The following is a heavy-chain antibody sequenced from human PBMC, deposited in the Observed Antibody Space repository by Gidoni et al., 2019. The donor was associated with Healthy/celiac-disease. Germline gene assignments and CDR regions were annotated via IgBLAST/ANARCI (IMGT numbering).Heavy chain of an antibody. CDR3: TTDPYYYDSSGLDY. D-gene: IGHD3-22*01. J-gene: IGHJ4*02. CDR2: IKSKTDGGTT. V-gene: IGHV3-15*01. CDR1: CFTVSNAW. Sequence: GGPVKPGGSLTPPRAAHCFTVSNAWMSWVRQAPGKGLEWVGRIKSKTDGGTTDYAAPVKGRFTISRDDSKNTLYLQMNSLKTEDTAVYYCTTDPYYYDSSGLDYWGQGTLVTVSS.